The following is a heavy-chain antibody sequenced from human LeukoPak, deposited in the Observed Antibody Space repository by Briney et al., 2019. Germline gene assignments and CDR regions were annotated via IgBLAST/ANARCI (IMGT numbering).Heavy chain of an antibody. Sequence: GGSLRLSCAASGFTFDDYVMHWVRRVPGKGPEWVSGINWNSRSIQYADSVKGRFTISRDNARNSLFLQMNSLRAEDTAFYYCAKDSDYYGSGSYYNVFDLWGQGTLVTVSS. D-gene: IGHD3-10*01. J-gene: IGHJ3*01. V-gene: IGHV3-9*01. CDR1: GFTFDDYV. CDR3: AKDSDYYGSGSYYNVFDL. CDR2: INWNSRSI.